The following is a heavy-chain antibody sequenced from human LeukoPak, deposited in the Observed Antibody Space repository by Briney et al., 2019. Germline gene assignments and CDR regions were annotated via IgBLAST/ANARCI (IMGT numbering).Heavy chain of an antibody. CDR3: AREGITMIVETYYSDY. V-gene: IGHV3-30-3*01. J-gene: IGHJ4*02. CDR1: GFTFSSYA. Sequence: GGSLRLSCAASGFTFSSYAMHWVRQAPGKGLEWVAVISYDGSNKYYADSVKSRFTISRDNSKNTLYLQMNSLRAEDTAVYYCAREGITMIVETYYSDYWGQGTLVTVSS. CDR2: ISYDGSNK. D-gene: IGHD3-22*01.